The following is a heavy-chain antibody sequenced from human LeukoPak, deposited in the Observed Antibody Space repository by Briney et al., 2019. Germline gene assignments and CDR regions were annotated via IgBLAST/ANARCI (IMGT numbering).Heavy chain of an antibody. J-gene: IGHJ5*02. V-gene: IGHV3-21*01. D-gene: IGHD3-10*01. CDR3: ARDPAYGSGSSYNWFDP. CDR1: GFTFSSYS. CDR2: ISSSSSYI. Sequence: PGGSLTLSCAASGFTFSSYSMNWVRQAPGKGLEWVSSISSSSSYIYYADSGKGRFAIYRDNAKNSLYLQINSLRAEDTDVYYCARDPAYGSGSSYNWFDPWGQGTLVTVSS.